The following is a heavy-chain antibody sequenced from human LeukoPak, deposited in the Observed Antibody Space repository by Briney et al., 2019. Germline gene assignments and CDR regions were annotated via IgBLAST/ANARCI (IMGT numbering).Heavy chain of an antibody. Sequence: GESLKISCEGSGYSFTSFWIGWVRQMPGKGLGWMGIIYPGDSDIRYSPSFQGQVTISADKSITTAYLQWSSLKASDTAIYYCARGLYCSGGSCRFDYWGQGTLVTVSS. D-gene: IGHD2-15*01. CDR3: ARGLYCSGGSCRFDY. J-gene: IGHJ4*02. V-gene: IGHV5-51*01. CDR1: GYSFTSFW. CDR2: IYPGDSDI.